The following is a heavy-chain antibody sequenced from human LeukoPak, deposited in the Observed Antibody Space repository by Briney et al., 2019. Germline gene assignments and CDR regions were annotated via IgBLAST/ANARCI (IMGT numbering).Heavy chain of an antibody. CDR1: GGTFSSYA. CDR2: IIPIFGTA. Sequence: GSSVKVSCKASGGTFSSYAISWVRQAPGQGLEWMGGIIPIFGTANYVQKFQGRVTITADESTSTAYMELSSLRSEDTAVYYCARVILAAAGATPFDYWGQGTLVTVSS. V-gene: IGHV1-69*01. J-gene: IGHJ4*02. D-gene: IGHD6-13*01. CDR3: ARVILAAAGATPFDY.